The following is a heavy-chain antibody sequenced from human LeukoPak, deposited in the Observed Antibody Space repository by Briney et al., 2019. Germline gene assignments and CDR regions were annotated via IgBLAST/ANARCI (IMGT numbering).Heavy chain of an antibody. Sequence: GGSLRLSCAASGFTFSSYAMHWVRQAPGKGLEYVSAISSNGGSTYYANSVKGRFTISRDNSKNTLYLQMGSLRAEYMAVYYCWRVGSGWYIDYWGQGTLVTVSS. CDR3: WRVGSGWYIDY. CDR1: GFTFSSYA. V-gene: IGHV3-64*01. CDR2: ISSNGGST. D-gene: IGHD6-19*01. J-gene: IGHJ4*02.